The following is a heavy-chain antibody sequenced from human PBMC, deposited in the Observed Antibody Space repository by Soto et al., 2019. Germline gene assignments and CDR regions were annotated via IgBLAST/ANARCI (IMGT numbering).Heavy chain of an antibody. Sequence: PSETLSLTCTVSGGSISSSSYYWGWIRQPPGKGLEWIGSIYYSGSTYYNPSLKSRVTISVDTSKNQFSLKLSSVTAADTAVYYCARHWPGGYYDFWSGYYSDAFDIWGQGTMVTVSS. V-gene: IGHV4-39*01. CDR1: GGSISSSSYY. CDR3: ARHWPGGYYDFWSGYYSDAFDI. D-gene: IGHD3-3*01. CDR2: IYYSGST. J-gene: IGHJ3*02.